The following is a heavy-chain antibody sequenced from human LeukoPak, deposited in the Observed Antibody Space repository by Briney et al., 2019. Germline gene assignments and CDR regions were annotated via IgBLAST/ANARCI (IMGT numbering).Heavy chain of an antibody. Sequence: GGSLRLSCAASGFTFSNYRMSWVRQAPGKGLEWVANIRQDGTEKYYVGSVKGRFTISRDNAKNSLYLQMNSLRAEDTAVYYCARDIATTGRLFDYWGQGTLVTVS. CDR1: GFTFSNYR. CDR3: ARDIATTGRLFDY. J-gene: IGHJ4*02. D-gene: IGHD6-13*01. CDR2: IRQDGTEK. V-gene: IGHV3-7*04.